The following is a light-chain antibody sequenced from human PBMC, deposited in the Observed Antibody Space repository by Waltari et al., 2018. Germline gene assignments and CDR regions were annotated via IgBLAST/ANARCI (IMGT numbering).Light chain of an antibody. CDR1: QYISNW. CDR2: KAY. V-gene: IGKV1-5*03. Sequence: DIQMTQSPSPLSASVGDRVPITCRASQYISNWLAWYQQKPGKVPKLLISKAYTLEGGVPSRFSGSGSGTEFTLTISSLQPDDFASYYCQQYQTYWTFGQGTKVEIK. J-gene: IGKJ1*01. CDR3: QQYQTYWT.